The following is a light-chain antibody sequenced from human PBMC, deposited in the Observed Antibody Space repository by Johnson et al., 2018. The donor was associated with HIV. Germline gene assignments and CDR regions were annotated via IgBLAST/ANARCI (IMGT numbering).Light chain of an antibody. CDR3: GTWDSSLSAYV. Sequence: QSVLTQPPSVSAAPGQKVTISCSGSSSNIGNNYVSWYQQLPGTAPTLLIYDNNKRPSGIPDRFSGSKSGTSATLGITGLQTGDEADYYCGTWDSSLSAYVFGTVTKVTVL. J-gene: IGLJ1*01. CDR2: DNN. CDR1: SSNIGNNY. V-gene: IGLV1-51*01.